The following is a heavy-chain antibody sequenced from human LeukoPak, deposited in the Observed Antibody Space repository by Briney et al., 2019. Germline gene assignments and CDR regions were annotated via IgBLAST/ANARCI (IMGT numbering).Heavy chain of an antibody. D-gene: IGHD4-11*01. CDR2: INPNSGVT. CDR1: GYTFTSYG. V-gene: IGHV1-2*02. CDR3: ARAHMTTVALGDY. Sequence: GASVKVSCKASGYTFTSYGISWVRQAPGQGLEWMGWINPNSGVTNYAQKFQGRVTLTRDTPINTAYMEVSGLTFDDTAVYYCARAHMTTVALGDYWGQGTLVTVAS. J-gene: IGHJ4*02.